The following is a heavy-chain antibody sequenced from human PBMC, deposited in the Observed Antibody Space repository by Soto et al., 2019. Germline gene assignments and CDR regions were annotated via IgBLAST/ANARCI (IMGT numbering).Heavy chain of an antibody. D-gene: IGHD3-3*01. CDR2: INHSGST. CDR3: ARGARITIFGVVIRSLLDY. J-gene: IGHJ4*02. CDR1: CGSFSGYY. Sequence: SETLSLTYAVYCGSFSGYYWSWIRQPPGKGLEWIGEINHSGSTNYNPSLKSRVTISVDTSKNQFSLKLSSVTAADTAVYYCARGARITIFGVVIRSLLDYSGQGTLVNVS. V-gene: IGHV4-34*01.